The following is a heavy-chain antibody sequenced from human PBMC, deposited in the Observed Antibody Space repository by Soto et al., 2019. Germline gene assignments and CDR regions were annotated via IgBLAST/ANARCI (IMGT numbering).Heavy chain of an antibody. CDR1: GGSINSGGSY. CDR2: IYYSGST. CDR3: ASASLYGYYYYYMDV. J-gene: IGHJ6*03. D-gene: IGHD4-17*01. V-gene: IGHV4-31*03. Sequence: SETLSLTCSVSGGSINSGGSYWSWIRQHPGKGLEWIGYIYYSGSTYYNPSLKSRVTISVDTSKNQFSLKLSSVTAADTAVYYCASASLYGYYYYYMDVWGKGITVTVSS.